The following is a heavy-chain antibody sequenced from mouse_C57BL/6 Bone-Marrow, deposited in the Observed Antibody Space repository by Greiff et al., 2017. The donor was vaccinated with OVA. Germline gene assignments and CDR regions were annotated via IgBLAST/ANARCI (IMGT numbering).Heavy chain of an antibody. CDR2: FNPSRGYT. Sequence: VQLQQSGAELARPGASVKMSCKASGYTFTSYTMHWVKQRPGQGLEWIGYFNPSRGYTKYTQKFKDKATLTADKSSSPAYMQLSSLTSEDSAVYYCSRSEKPYYYALDYWGQATSVTVSS. CDR3: SRSEKPYYYALDY. CDR1: GYTFTSYT. D-gene: IGHD6-1*01. J-gene: IGHJ4*01. V-gene: IGHV1-4*01.